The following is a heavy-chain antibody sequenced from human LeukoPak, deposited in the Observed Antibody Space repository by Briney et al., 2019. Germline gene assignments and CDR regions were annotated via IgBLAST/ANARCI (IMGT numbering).Heavy chain of an antibody. Sequence: GGSLRLSCAASGFTFSDFYLSWIRQAPGKGLEWVSYISPSGSTIYYADSVKGRFTISRDNAKKSLYLQMNSLRAEDTAVYYCARDRDSSWLDYWGQGTLVTVSS. CDR2: ISPSGSTI. CDR1: GFTFSDFY. V-gene: IGHV3-11*04. J-gene: IGHJ4*02. CDR3: ARDRDSSWLDY. D-gene: IGHD6-13*01.